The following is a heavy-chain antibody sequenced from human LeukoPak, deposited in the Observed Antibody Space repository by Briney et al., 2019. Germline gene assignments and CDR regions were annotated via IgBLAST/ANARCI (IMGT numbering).Heavy chain of an antibody. CDR3: ASVLTGSYYYYGMDV. CDR1: GGSISSYY. CDR2: IYYSGST. J-gene: IGHJ6*02. Sequence: SETLSLTCTVSGGSISSYYRSWIRQPPGKGLEWIGYIYYSGSTNYNPSLKSRVTISVDTSKNQFSLKLSSVTAADTAVYYCASVLTGSYYYYGMDVWGQGTTVTVTS. D-gene: IGHD3-9*01. V-gene: IGHV4-59*01.